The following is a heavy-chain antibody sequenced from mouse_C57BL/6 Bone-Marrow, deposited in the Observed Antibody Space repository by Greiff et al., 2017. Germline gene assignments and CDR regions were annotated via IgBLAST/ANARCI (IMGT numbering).Heavy chain of an antibody. V-gene: IGHV5-6*01. CDR2: ISSGGSYT. Sequence: EVQVVESGGDLVKPGGSLKLSCAASGFTFSSYGMSWFRQTPDKRLEWVATISSGGSYTYYPDSVKGRFTISRDNAKNTLYLQMSSLKSEDTAMYYCARHGSSMIPFAYWGQGTLVTVSA. CDR1: GFTFSSYG. CDR3: ARHGSSMIPFAY. J-gene: IGHJ3*01. D-gene: IGHD2-4*01.